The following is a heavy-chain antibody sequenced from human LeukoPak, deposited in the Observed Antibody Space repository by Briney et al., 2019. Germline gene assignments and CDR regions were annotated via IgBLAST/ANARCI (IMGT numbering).Heavy chain of an antibody. CDR3: ARESGDYGHWYFDL. CDR2: MNPNSGNT. CDR1: GYTFTSYD. J-gene: IGHJ2*01. D-gene: IGHD4-17*01. V-gene: IGHV1-8*01. Sequence: ASVKVSCKASGYTFTSYDINWVRQATGQGLEWMGWMNPNSGNTGYAQKFQGRVTMTRNTSISTAYMELSSLRSEDTAVYYCARESGDYGHWYFDLWGRGTLVTVSS.